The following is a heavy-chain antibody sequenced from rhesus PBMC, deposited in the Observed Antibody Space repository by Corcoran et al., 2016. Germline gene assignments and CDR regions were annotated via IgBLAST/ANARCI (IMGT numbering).Heavy chain of an antibody. CDR1: GFTFSSYW. V-gene: IGHV3S25*01. J-gene: IGHJ6*01. D-gene: IGHD3-9*01. Sequence: EVQLVESGGGLAKPGGSLRLSCAASGFTFSSYWMTWVRQAPGKGVEWVSAINSVWGITYYADSVKGRFPISRDNSKNTLSLQMNSLRAEDTAVYYCAKRFCIDEDDYGYYYTDYGLDSWGQGVVVTVSS. CDR3: AKRFCIDEDDYGYYYTDYGLDS. CDR2: INSVWGIT.